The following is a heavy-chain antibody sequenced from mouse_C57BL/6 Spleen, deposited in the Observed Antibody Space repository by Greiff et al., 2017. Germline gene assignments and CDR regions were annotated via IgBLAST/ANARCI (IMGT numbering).Heavy chain of an antibody. J-gene: IGHJ2*01. D-gene: IGHD4-1*01. CDR3: AREGLGPFDD. V-gene: IGHV1-82*01. Sequence: LVESGPELVKPGASVKISCKASGYAFSSSWMNWVKQRPGKGLEWIGRIYPGDGDTNYNGKFKGKATLTADKSSSTAYMQLSSLTSEDSAVYFCAREGLGPFDDWGQGTTLTVSS. CDR2: IYPGDGDT. CDR1: GYAFSSSW.